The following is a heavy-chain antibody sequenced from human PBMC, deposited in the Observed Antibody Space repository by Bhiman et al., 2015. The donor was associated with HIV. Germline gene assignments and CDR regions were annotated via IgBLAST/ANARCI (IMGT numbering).Heavy chain of an antibody. J-gene: IGHJ4*02. CDR3: AREGWGLSGWIDC. V-gene: IGHV3-20*04. CDR2: INWNGGNT. Sequence: EVQLVESGGGVIRPGGSLRLSCAASGFTFDDYGLSWVRQAPGRGLEWVSRINWNGGNTGYADSVKGRFTISRDNAKNSLYLLMNSLRDEDTALYYCAREGWGLSGWIDCWGQGTLVTVSS. D-gene: IGHD6-19*01. CDR1: GFTFDDYG.